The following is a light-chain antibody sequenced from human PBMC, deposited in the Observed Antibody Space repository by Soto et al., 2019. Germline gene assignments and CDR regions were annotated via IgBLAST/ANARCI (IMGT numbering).Light chain of an antibody. Sequence: QSALTQPRSVSGSPGQSVTVSCIGTSSDVGDYNSVSWYQQHPGKAPKLMIYDVSKRPSGVPDRFSGSTPGNTASLTISGLQAEDEADYYCCSYVGGYSYVFGIGTKVTVL. CDR1: SSDVGDYNS. V-gene: IGLV2-11*01. CDR2: DVS. J-gene: IGLJ1*01. CDR3: CSYVGGYSYV.